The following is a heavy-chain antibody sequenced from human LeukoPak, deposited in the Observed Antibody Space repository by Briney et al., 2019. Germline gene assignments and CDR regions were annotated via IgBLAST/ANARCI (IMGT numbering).Heavy chain of an antibody. Sequence: PSETLSLTCTVSGASISNYSWNWIRQPPGKELECIGTISYSGSPYYNPPLKSRVTISVDTSKNQFSLKLSSVTAADTAVYYCARDPIAVAGHFDYWGQGTLVTVSS. CDR1: GASISNYS. D-gene: IGHD6-19*01. J-gene: IGHJ4*02. CDR2: ISYSGSP. V-gene: IGHV4-59*12. CDR3: ARDPIAVAGHFDY.